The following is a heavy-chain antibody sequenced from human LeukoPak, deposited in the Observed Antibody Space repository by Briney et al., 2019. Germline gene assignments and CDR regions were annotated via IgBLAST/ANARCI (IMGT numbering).Heavy chain of an antibody. CDR2: ISYDGSNK. D-gene: IGHD3-3*01. CDR1: GFTFSSYA. Sequence: GGSLRLSCAASGFTFSSYAMHWVRQAPGKGLEWVAVISYDGSNKYYADSVKGRFTISRDNSKNTLYLQMNSLRAEDTAVYYCARDVSLLWSGYYTGLGANWFDPWGQGTLVTVSS. J-gene: IGHJ5*02. CDR3: ARDVSLLWSGYYTGLGANWFDP. V-gene: IGHV3-30-3*01.